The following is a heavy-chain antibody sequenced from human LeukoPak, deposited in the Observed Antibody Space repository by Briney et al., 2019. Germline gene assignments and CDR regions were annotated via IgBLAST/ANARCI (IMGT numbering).Heavy chain of an antibody. J-gene: IGHJ4*02. D-gene: IGHD3-22*01. CDR3: ARKDYYDSSGYAH. V-gene: IGHV4-4*02. Sequence: KPSGTLSLTCAVSGGSIKSNNWWSWVRQPPGKGLEWIGEIYHSGSTNYNPSLESRVTVSVDKSKNQFSLDLSSVTAADTAVYYCARKDYYDSSGYAHWGQGTLVTVSS. CDR2: IYHSGST. CDR1: GGSIKSNNW.